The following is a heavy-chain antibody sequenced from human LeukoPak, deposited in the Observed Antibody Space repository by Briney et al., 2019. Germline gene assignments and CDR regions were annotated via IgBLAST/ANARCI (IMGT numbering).Heavy chain of an antibody. Sequence: PSETLSLTCTVSGYSISSGYYWGWIRQPPGKGLEWVASVFRSGSTYYSPSLKSRVTISVDTSKNQFSLKLSSVTAADTAVYYCASGNVVVVVAALTGDAFDIWGQGTMVTVSS. V-gene: IGHV4-38-2*02. CDR2: VFRSGST. D-gene: IGHD2-15*01. CDR3: ASGNVVVVVAALTGDAFDI. CDR1: GYSISSGYY. J-gene: IGHJ3*02.